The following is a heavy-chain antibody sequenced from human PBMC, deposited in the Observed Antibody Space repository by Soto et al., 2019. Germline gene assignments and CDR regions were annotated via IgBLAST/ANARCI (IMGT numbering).Heavy chain of an antibody. CDR2: ISTYKGNT. Sequence: ASVKVSCKTSGYTFTSYGIAWVRQAPGQGLEWMGWISTYKGNTNYAQKFQGRVTMTRDTSTSTVYMEMSSLRSEDMAVYYCARISDSRSQEEDYWGQGTLVTVSS. CDR3: ARISDSRSQEEDY. V-gene: IGHV1-18*03. J-gene: IGHJ4*02. CDR1: GYTFTSYG. D-gene: IGHD3-22*01.